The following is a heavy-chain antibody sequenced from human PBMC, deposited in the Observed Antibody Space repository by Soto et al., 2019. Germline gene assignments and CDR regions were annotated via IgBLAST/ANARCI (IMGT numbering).Heavy chain of an antibody. CDR2: FYESGST. CDR1: GGSLSTGCFC. Sequence: SESMSLACNVSGGSLSTGCFCWGRIRRTPGRGLEWIGYFYESGSTNYNPSLRSRVTGSVETSKNQLCLEASSVTAAATVALYFAASAPPATNDYPAKAVWGPVTAVTASS. D-gene: IGHD5-12*01. J-gene: IGHJ6*02. CDR3: AASAPPATNDYPAKAV. V-gene: IGHV4-61*01.